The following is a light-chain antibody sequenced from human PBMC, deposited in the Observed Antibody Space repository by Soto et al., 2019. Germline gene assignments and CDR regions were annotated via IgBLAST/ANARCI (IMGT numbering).Light chain of an antibody. V-gene: IGLV1-51*01. J-gene: IGLJ1*01. CDR2: DDN. Sequence: SVLTQPPSGSAAPGQKVTISCSGSSANIGGNSVSWDQQLPGTAPKLLIYDDNKRPSGIPDRFSGSKSGTSATLGITGFQTGDEADYYCGSWDSSLSAYVFGTGTKGTVL. CDR1: SANIGGNS. CDR3: GSWDSSLSAYV.